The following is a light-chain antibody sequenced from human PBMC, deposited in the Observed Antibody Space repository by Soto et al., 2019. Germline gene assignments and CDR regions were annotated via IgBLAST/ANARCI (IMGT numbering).Light chain of an antibody. Sequence: DIQMTQSPSSLSASVEDRVIITCRASQSISNHLNWYQQKPGKAPKLLIFAASSLQSGVPSRFSGSRSGPDFTLTISSLEPEDSAVYYCQQYASAPRTFGQGTKVDIK. CDR2: AAS. V-gene: IGKV1-39*01. CDR3: QQYASAPRT. J-gene: IGKJ1*01. CDR1: QSISNH.